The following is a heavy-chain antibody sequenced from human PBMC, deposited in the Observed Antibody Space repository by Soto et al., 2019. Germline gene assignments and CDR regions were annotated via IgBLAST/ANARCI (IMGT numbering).Heavy chain of an antibody. J-gene: IGHJ1*01. Sequence: EVQLLESGGGLVHPGGSLRLSCAASGFTFSSYAMSWVRQAPGKGLEWVSAISGSGGSTYYADSVKGRFTISRDNSKNTLYLQMNSLRAEDTAVYYCASEQQLETEYFQHWGQGTLVTVSS. CDR2: ISGSGGST. D-gene: IGHD6-13*01. CDR1: GFTFSSYA. CDR3: ASEQQLETEYFQH. V-gene: IGHV3-23*01.